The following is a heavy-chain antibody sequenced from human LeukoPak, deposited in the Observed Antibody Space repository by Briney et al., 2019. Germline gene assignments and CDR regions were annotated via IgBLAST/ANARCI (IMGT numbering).Heavy chain of an antibody. CDR2: IKQDGSEK. D-gene: IGHD3-3*01. Sequence: GGSLRLSCAASGFTFSSYWMSWVRQAPGKGLEWVANIKQDGSEKYYVDSVKGRFTISGDNAKNSLYLQMNSLRAEDTAVYYCARDGDFWSGYPFDYWGQGTLVTVSS. J-gene: IGHJ4*02. V-gene: IGHV3-7*01. CDR3: ARDGDFWSGYPFDY. CDR1: GFTFSSYW.